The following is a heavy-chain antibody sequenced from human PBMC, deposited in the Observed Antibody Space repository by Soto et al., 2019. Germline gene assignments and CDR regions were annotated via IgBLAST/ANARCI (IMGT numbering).Heavy chain of an antibody. CDR3: AISGTRFTNTYYSDYFEY. CDR2: ISGSGGST. J-gene: IGHJ4*02. Sequence: SLRLSCAASGFTFSSYAMSWVRQAPVKGLEWVSAISGSGGSTYYADSVKGRFTISRDNSKNTLFLQMNGLRAEDTALYYCAISGTRFTNTYYSDYFEYWGQGALVTVSS. V-gene: IGHV3-23*01. D-gene: IGHD1-26*01. CDR1: GFTFSSYA.